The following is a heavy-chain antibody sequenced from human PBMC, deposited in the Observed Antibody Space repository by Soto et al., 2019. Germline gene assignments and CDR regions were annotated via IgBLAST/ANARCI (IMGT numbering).Heavy chain of an antibody. J-gene: IGHJ4*02. D-gene: IGHD6-13*01. CDR2: IHYSGTT. Sequence: PSQTMSLTCTVSGGSMRNHFWTWIRQPPGKGLEWNGYIHYSGTTSFFPSYNPSLRRRVTSSEDTSKNQFSLKLLSVTTADTAVYFCAACEASSRNLSPYYLDFWGQGTLVTVSS. CDR1: GGSMRNHF. V-gene: IGHV4-59*11. CDR3: AACEASSRNLSPYYLDF.